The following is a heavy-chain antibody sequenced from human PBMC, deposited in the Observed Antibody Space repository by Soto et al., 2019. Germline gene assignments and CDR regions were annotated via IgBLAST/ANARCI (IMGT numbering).Heavy chain of an antibody. CDR2: TSYDGLNT. D-gene: IGHD3-16*01. V-gene: IGHV3-30*04. CDR3: ARVAYTSRATHWFDC. Sequence: GGSLRLSCAASGFTLSNYAMHWVRQAPGKGLEWVAVTSYDGLNTFYRDSVKGRFTISRVTIAADESTSTGYMELTNLRSEDTALYYCARVAYTSRATHWFDCWGQGTLVTVSS. CDR1: GFTLSNYA. J-gene: IGHJ5*01.